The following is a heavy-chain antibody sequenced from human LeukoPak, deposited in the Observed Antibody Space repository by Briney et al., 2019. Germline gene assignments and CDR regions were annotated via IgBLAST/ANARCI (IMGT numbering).Heavy chain of an antibody. J-gene: IGHJ4*02. CDR2: VYHVGTT. CDR3: AREARLDDILTGYSPYFDY. CDR1: GYSISSGYY. D-gene: IGHD3-9*01. V-gene: IGHV4-38-2*02. Sequence: SETLSLTCTVSGYSISSGYYWGWIRQPPGKGLEWIVVYHVGTTDYNPSLRSRVTISVDTSKNQFSLKLSSVTAADTAVYYCAREARLDDILTGYSPYFDYWGQGTLVTVSS.